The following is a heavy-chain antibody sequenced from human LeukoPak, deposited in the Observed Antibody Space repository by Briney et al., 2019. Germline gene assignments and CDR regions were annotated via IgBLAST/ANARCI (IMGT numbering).Heavy chain of an antibody. CDR2: MNPNSGNT. V-gene: IGHV1-8*01. Sequence: KXSCKASGYTFNNYDINWVRQAPGQGLEWMGWMNPNSGNTGYAQKFQGRFTLTRETFISTAYMELSSLRSDDTAVYYCVRAMAPLDTFNYQYAMDVWGQGTMVTVSS. CDR3: VRAMAPLDTFNYQYAMDV. D-gene: IGHD5-24*01. CDR1: GYTFNNYD. J-gene: IGHJ6*02.